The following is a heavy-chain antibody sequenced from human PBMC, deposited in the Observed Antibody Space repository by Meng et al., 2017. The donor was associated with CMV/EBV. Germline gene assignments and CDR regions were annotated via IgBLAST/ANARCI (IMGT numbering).Heavy chain of an antibody. CDR2: IYYSGST. D-gene: IGHD2-2*02. Sequence: GSLRLSCTVSGGSISSSSYYWGWIRQPPGKGLEWIGSIYYSGSTYYNPSLKSRVTISVDTSKNQFSLKLSSVTAADTAVYYCARSGYCSSTSCYRLQNYYYYYGMDVWSQGTTVTVSS. J-gene: IGHJ6*02. CDR1: GGSISSSSYY. CDR3: ARSGYCSSTSCYRLQNYYYYYGMDV. V-gene: IGHV4-39*07.